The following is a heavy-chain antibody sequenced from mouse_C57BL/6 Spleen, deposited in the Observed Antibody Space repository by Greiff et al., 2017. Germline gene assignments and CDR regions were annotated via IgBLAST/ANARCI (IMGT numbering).Heavy chain of an antibody. CDR2: ISDGGSYT. D-gene: IGHD1-1*01. V-gene: IGHV5-4*01. CDR3: ARERTYGSSYGYAMDY. J-gene: IGHJ4*01. CDR1: GFTFSSYA. Sequence: EVKVVESGGGLVKPGGSLKLSCAASGFTFSSYAMSWVRQTPEKRLEWVATISDGGSYTYYPDNVKGRFPISRDNAKNTLYQKMSHLKTEDTAMYYCARERTYGSSYGYAMDYWGQGTSVTVAS.